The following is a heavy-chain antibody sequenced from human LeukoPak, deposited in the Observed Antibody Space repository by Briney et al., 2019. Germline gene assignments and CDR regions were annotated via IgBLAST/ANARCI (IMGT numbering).Heavy chain of an antibody. J-gene: IGHJ4*02. CDR2: ISGSGGST. D-gene: IGHD3-22*01. Sequence: GGSLRLSCAASGFTFSSYAMGWVRQAPGKGLEWVSAISGSGGSTYYADSVKGRFTISRDNSKNTLYLQMNSLRAEDTAVYYCATSIYRRGGYYDSSGYYPHYYFDYWGQGTLVTVSS. V-gene: IGHV3-23*01. CDR1: GFTFSSYA. CDR3: ATSIYRRGGYYDSSGYYPHYYFDY.